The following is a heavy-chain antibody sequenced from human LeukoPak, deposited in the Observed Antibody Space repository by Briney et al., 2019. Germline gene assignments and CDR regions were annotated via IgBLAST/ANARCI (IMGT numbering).Heavy chain of an antibody. V-gene: IGHV4-38-2*02. CDR1: GYSISSGYY. D-gene: IGHD3-3*01. CDR3: ARVGEVDYDFWSGYYTTSPFDY. CDR2: IDHSGST. J-gene: IGHJ4*02. Sequence: SETLSLTCTVSGYSISSGYYWGWIRQPPGKGLEWTGSIDHSGSTYYNPSLKSRITISVDTSKNQFSLKLSSVTAADTAVYYCARVGEVDYDFWSGYYTTSPFDYWGQGTLVTVSS.